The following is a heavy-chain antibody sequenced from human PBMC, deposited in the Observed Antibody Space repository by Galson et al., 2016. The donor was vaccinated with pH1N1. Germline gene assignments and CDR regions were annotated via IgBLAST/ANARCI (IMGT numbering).Heavy chain of an antibody. J-gene: IGHJ4*02. CDR3: ARNMHLYCSSASCRVYYFDS. CDR2: IIPIFDTS. D-gene: IGHD2-2*01. V-gene: IGHV1-69*06. CDR1: RDTFSSYV. Sequence: SVKVSCKASRDTFSSYVFNWVRQAPGHGLEWMGGIIPIFDTSDYAQKFQGRVTITADKSTSTAYMELNSLRSEDTAVYYCARNMHLYCSSASCRVYYFDSWGQGILVTVSS.